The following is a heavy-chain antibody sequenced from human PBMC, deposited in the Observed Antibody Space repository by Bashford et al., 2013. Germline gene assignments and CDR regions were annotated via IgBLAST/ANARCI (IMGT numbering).Heavy chain of an antibody. D-gene: IGHD5-12*01. CDR1: GGTFSSYA. V-gene: IGHV1-69*13. Sequence: SVKVSCKASGGTFSSYAISWVRQAPGQGLEWMGGIIPIFGTANYAQKFQGRVTITADESTSTAYMELSSLRSEDTAVYYCARDLYGGGYTQGFDYWGQGTLVTVSS. CDR3: ARDLYGGGYTQGFDY. J-gene: IGHJ4*02. CDR2: IIPIFGTA.